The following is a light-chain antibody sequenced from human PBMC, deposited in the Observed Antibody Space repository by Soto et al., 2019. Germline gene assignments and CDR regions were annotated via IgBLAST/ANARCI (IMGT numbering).Light chain of an antibody. CDR1: QSMTDW. J-gene: IGKJ1*01. CDR2: KAS. CDR3: QYWDDYSWT. Sequence: DIQMTQSPSTLSASVGDRVTITCQASQSMTDWLTWYQQKPGKAPKFLIYKASNLEGGVPSRFSGSGSGTEFTLTISSVQPDDFATYYCQYWDDYSWTFGQGTKVEIK. V-gene: IGKV1-5*03.